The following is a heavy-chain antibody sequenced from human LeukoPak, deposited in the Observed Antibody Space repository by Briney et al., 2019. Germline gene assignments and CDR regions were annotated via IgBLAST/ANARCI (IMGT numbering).Heavy chain of an antibody. CDR1: GYTFTSYA. Sequence: ASVKVSCKASGYTFTSYAMNWVRQAPGQGLGWMGWINTNTGNPTYAQGFTGRFVFSLDTSVSTAYLQISSLKAEDTAVYYCARVLGSGYYDSSGYPFDYWGQGTLVTVSS. CDR3: ARVLGSGYYDSSGYPFDY. J-gene: IGHJ4*02. CDR2: INTNTGNP. V-gene: IGHV7-4-1*02. D-gene: IGHD3-22*01.